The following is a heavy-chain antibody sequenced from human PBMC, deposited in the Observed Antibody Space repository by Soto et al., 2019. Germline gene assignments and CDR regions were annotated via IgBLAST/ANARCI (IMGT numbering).Heavy chain of an antibody. CDR1: GYTFTGYY. V-gene: IGHV1-2*02. Sequence: ASVKVSCKASGYTFTGYYMHWVRQAPGQGLEWMEWINPNSGGTNYAQKFQGRVTMTRDTSISTAYMELSRLRSDDTAVYYCARDRSISSGLYFDYWGQGTLVTVSS. D-gene: IGHD3-10*01. CDR3: ARDRSISSGLYFDY. CDR2: INPNSGGT. J-gene: IGHJ4*02.